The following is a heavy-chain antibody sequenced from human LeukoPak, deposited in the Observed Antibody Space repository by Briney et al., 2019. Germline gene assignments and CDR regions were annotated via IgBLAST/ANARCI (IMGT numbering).Heavy chain of an antibody. J-gene: IGHJ3*02. Sequence: GGSLRLSCAASGFTVSSNYMSWVRQAPGKGLEWVSAISGSGGSTYYADSVKGRFTISRDNSKNTLYLQMNSLRAEDTAVYYCAKDLGKGIFGVVIIDDAFDIWGQGTMVTVSS. CDR2: ISGSGGST. CDR3: AKDLGKGIFGVVIIDDAFDI. CDR1: GFTVSSNY. D-gene: IGHD3-3*01. V-gene: IGHV3-23*01.